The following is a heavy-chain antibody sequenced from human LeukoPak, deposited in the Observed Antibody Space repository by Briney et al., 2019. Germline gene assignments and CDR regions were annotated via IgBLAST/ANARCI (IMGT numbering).Heavy chain of an antibody. J-gene: IGHJ4*02. CDR1: GGSISSGDYY. D-gene: IGHD6-6*01. V-gene: IGHV4-30-4*01. CDR2: IYYSGST. CDR3: ARVVGSSSLDYYFDY. Sequence: SETLSLTCTVSGGSISSGDYYWSWIRQPPGKGLEWIVYIYYSGSTYYNLSLKSRVTISVDTSKNQFSLKLSSVTAADTAVYYCARVVGSSSLDYYFDYWGQGTLVTVSS.